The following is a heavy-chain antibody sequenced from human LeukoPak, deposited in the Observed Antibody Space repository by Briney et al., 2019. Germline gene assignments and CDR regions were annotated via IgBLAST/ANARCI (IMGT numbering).Heavy chain of an antibody. Sequence: SETLSLTCTVSGGSISSYYWSWIRQPAGKGLEWIGRIYTSGSTNYNPSLKSRVTISIDTSKNQFSLKLNSVTAADTAVYYCARHSSGWSGPNFDYWGQGTLVTVSS. CDR1: GGSISSYY. J-gene: IGHJ4*02. CDR2: IYTSGST. D-gene: IGHD6-19*01. CDR3: ARHSSGWSGPNFDY. V-gene: IGHV4-4*07.